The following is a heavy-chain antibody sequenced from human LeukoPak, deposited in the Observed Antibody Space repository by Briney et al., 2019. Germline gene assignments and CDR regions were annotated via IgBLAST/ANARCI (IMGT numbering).Heavy chain of an antibody. CDR1: GGTFSSYA. J-gene: IGHJ5*02. CDR2: IIPIFGTA. Sequence: GASVKVSCKASGGTFSSYAISWVRQAPGQGLEWMGGIIPIFGTANYAQKFQGRVTITADESTSTAYMELSSLRSEDTAVYYCARGRYYDSSGYYYGVVEENWFDPWGQGTLVTVSS. D-gene: IGHD3-22*01. V-gene: IGHV1-69*13. CDR3: ARGRYYDSSGYYYGVVEENWFDP.